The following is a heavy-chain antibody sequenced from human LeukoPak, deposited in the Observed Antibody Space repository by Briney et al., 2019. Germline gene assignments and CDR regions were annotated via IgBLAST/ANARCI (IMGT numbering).Heavy chain of an antibody. V-gene: IGHV3-23*01. D-gene: IGHD3-10*01. CDR3: AKEYDSGGYGANFDY. J-gene: IGHJ4*02. CDR2: ISGSGGST. Sequence: GGSLRLSCAASGFTISSYAMSWVRQAPGKGLEWVSAISGSGGSTYYADSVKGRFTISRDNSRNTMYLQMNSLRAEDTAVYYCAKEYDSGGYGANFDYWGQGTLVTVSS. CDR1: GFTISSYA.